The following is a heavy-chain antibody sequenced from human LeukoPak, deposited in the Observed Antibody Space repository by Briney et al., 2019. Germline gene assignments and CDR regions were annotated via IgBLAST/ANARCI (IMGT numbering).Heavy chain of an antibody. J-gene: IGHJ4*02. Sequence: PSETLSLTCTVSGGSISSYYWSWIRQPPGKGLEWIGYIYYSGSTNYNPSLKSRVTISVDTSKNQFSLKLSSVTAADTAVYYCARDGYDILTGHPYYFDYWGQGTLVTVSS. D-gene: IGHD3-9*01. CDR3: ARDGYDILTGHPYYFDY. CDR2: IYYSGST. CDR1: GGSISSYY. V-gene: IGHV4-59*01.